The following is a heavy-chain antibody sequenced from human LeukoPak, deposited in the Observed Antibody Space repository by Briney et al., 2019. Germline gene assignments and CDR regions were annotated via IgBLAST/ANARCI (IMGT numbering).Heavy chain of an antibody. Sequence: PGGSLRLSCAASGFTFSSYAMSWVRQAPGKGLEWVSGISGSGGSTYYAGSVKGRFTISRDNSKNTLYLQMNSLRAEDTAVYYCAKGTCSSSPRDHWGQGTLVTVSS. J-gene: IGHJ4*02. CDR1: GFTFSSYA. D-gene: IGHD6-6*01. CDR3: AKGTCSSSPRDH. CDR2: ISGSGGST. V-gene: IGHV3-23*01.